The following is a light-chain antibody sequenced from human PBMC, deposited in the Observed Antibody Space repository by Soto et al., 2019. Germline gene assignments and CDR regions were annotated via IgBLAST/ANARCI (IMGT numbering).Light chain of an antibody. Sequence: QSALTQPASVSGSPGQSITISCTGTASDIGGYNYVSWYQQPPGKAPQLMIYEVTNRPSGISNRFSGSKSGNTASLTISGLQTEEEADYYCSAYSSTSTLEIFGGGTKLTVL. CDR1: ASDIGGYNY. J-gene: IGLJ2*01. CDR3: SAYSSTSTLEI. V-gene: IGLV2-14*01. CDR2: EVT.